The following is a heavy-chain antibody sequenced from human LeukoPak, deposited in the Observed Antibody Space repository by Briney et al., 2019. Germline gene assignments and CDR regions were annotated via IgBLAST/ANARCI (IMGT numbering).Heavy chain of an antibody. CDR3: AKDSSSWYGSSTYYYMDV. V-gene: IGHV3-53*05. D-gene: IGHD6-13*01. Sequence: PGGSLRLSCAASGFTVSSNYMSWVRQAPGKGLEWVSVIYSGGSTYYADSVKGRFTISRDNSKNALYLQMNSPRAEDTAVYYCAKDSSSWYGSSTYYYMDVWGKGTTVTVSS. CDR1: GFTVSSNY. CDR2: IYSGGST. J-gene: IGHJ6*03.